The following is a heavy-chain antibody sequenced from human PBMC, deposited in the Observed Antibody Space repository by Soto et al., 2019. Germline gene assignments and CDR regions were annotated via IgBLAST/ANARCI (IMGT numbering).Heavy chain of an antibody. V-gene: IGHV3-30*18. CDR3: AKDFSEKNCTEGVCYSGSWFDP. D-gene: IGHD2-8*01. Sequence: QPGGSLRLSCAASGFTFNNYGIHWVRQAPGKGLEWVAVISYDGSNKYYAESVKGRFTISRDNSKNTLYLRMNSLRAEDTATYYCAKDFSEKNCTEGVCYSGSWFDPWGQGTLVIVSS. J-gene: IGHJ5*02. CDR1: GFTFNNYG. CDR2: ISYDGSNK.